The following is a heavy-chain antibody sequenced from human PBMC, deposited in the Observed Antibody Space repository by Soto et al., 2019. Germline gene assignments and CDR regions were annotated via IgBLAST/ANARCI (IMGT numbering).Heavy chain of an antibody. V-gene: IGHV4-30-4*01. J-gene: IGHJ4*02. CDR2: ISNSGST. D-gene: IGHD3-10*01. CDR1: GGSVTSDEDY. Sequence: SETLSLTCTVSGGSVTSDEDYWTWIRQSPGKGLEWIGYISNSGSTGYNPSLKTRLSMSVDRSKNQFTLRLTSVTAADTAVYFCATESAPTYGYFDHWGQGTQVTVSS. CDR3: ATESAPTYGYFDH.